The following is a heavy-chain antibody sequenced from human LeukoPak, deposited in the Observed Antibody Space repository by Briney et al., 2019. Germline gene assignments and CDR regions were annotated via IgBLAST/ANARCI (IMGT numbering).Heavy chain of an antibody. CDR2: IKQDGSEK. D-gene: IGHD6-13*01. Sequence: GGSLRLSCVASGFTFSSYLMSWVRQAPGKGLEWVANIKQDGSEKYYVDSVKGRFTISRDNAKNSLYLQMNSLRAEDTAVYYCARDAAYSSSWYEIFDWFDPWGQGTLATVSS. CDR1: GFTFSSYL. V-gene: IGHV3-7*01. J-gene: IGHJ5*02. CDR3: ARDAAYSSSWYEIFDWFDP.